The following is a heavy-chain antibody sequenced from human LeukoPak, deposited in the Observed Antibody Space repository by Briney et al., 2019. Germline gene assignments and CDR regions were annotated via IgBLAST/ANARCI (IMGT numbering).Heavy chain of an antibody. V-gene: IGHV1-69*13. Sequence: SVQVSCKASGGTFSSYAISWVRQAPGQGLEWMGGIIPIFGTANYAQKFQGRVTITADESTSTAYMELSSLRSEDTAVYYCARARDDSSGYHALGFDAFDIWGQGTMGTVSS. J-gene: IGHJ3*02. CDR3: ARARDDSSGYHALGFDAFDI. D-gene: IGHD3-22*01. CDR2: IIPIFGTA. CDR1: GGTFSSYA.